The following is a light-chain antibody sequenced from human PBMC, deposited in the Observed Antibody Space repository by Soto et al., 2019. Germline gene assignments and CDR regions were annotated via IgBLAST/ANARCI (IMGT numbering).Light chain of an antibody. V-gene: IGLV3-21*02. CDR3: QVWDSSSDHPGDV. Sequence: SYELTQPPSVSVAPGQTARFTCGGNNIGSKSVHWYQQKPGQAPVLVVYDDSDRPSGIPERFSGSNSGNTATLTISRVEAGDEADYYCQVWDSSSDHPGDVFGTGTKLTVL. CDR2: DDS. J-gene: IGLJ1*01. CDR1: NIGSKS.